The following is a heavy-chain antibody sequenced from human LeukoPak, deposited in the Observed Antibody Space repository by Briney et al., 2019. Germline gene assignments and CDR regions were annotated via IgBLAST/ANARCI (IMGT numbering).Heavy chain of an antibody. Sequence: EGSLRLSCAASGFTFGSYAMTWVRQAPGKGLEWVSSIDASGGSTYYADSVKGRFTISRDNSKNTFYLQMNTLRADDTAVYYCAKGSGSGWYGWFAPWGQGTLLTVSS. CDR1: GFTFGSYA. J-gene: IGHJ5*02. CDR3: AKGSGSGWYGWFAP. V-gene: IGHV3-23*01. CDR2: IDASGGST. D-gene: IGHD6-19*01.